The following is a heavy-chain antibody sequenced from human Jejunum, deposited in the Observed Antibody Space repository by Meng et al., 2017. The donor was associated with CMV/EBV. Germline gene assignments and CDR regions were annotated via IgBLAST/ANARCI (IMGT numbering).Heavy chain of an antibody. CDR2: ISGSSDST. Sequence: AASCFPFGSFVMRWVRQAPGKGLEWVSGISGSSDSTYYADSIKGRFTISRDNSKNTLYLQMNSLRVEDTAAYYCAKIGDSISGDYWGQGTLVTVSS. CDR3: AKIGDSISGDY. CDR1: CFPFGSFV. J-gene: IGHJ4*02. V-gene: IGHV3-23*01. D-gene: IGHD3-10*01.